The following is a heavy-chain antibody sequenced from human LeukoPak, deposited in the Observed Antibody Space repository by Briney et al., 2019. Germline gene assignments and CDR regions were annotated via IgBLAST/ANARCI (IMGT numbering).Heavy chain of an antibody. CDR1: GGSFSGYY. D-gene: IGHD6-13*01. CDR3: ARGVGSSLEGHYYYMDV. V-gene: IGHV4-34*01. CDR2: INHSGST. J-gene: IGHJ6*03. Sequence: SETLSLTCAVYGGSFSGYYWSWIRLPPGKGLEWIGEINHSGSTNYNPSLKSRVTISVDTSKNQFSLKLSSVTAADTAVYYCARGVGSSLEGHYYYMDVWGKGTTVTVSS.